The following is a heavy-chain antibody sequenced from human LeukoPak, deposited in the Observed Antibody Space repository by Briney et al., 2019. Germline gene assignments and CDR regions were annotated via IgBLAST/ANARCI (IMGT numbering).Heavy chain of an antibody. CDR3: ARDYLYAFDI. D-gene: IGHD3-16*01. V-gene: IGHV4-59*12. J-gene: IGHJ3*02. Sequence: SETLSLTCTVSGGSISSYYWSWIRQPPGKGLEWIGYIYYSGSTNYNPSLKSRVTISVDTSKNQFSLKLSSVTAADTAVYYCARDYLYAFDIWGQGTVVTVSS. CDR1: GGSISSYY. CDR2: IYYSGST.